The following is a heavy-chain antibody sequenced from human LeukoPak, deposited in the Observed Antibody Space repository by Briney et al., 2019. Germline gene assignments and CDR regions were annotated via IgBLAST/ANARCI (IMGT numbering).Heavy chain of an antibody. Sequence: SETLSLTCTVSSGSIIGYFWAWIRQPPGKGLEWIGYIQYSGTTEYNPSLASRATISVDTAKDQFSLNLRSVTAADTAVYYCARDRAAGTLDFWGQGTLVTVSS. CDR2: IQYSGTT. J-gene: IGHJ4*02. CDR3: ARDRAAGTLDF. V-gene: IGHV4-59*01. D-gene: IGHD6-13*01. CDR1: SGSIIGYF.